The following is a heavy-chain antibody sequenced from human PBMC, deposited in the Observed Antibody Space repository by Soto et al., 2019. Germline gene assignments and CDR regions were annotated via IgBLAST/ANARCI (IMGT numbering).Heavy chain of an antibody. CDR3: ARAYCSSTSCSSPFDY. V-gene: IGHV4-31*03. Sequence: SETLSLTCPVSGGSISSGGYYWSWIRQHPGKGLEWIGYIYYSGSTYYNPSLKSRVTISVDTSKNQFSLKLSSVTAADTAVYYCARAYCSSTSCSSPFDYWGQGTLVTVSS. J-gene: IGHJ4*02. CDR2: IYYSGST. D-gene: IGHD2-2*01. CDR1: GGSISSGGYY.